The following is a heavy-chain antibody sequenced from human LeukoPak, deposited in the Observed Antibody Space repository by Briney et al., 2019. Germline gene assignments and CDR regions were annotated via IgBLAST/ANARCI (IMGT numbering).Heavy chain of an antibody. D-gene: IGHD3-10*01. J-gene: IGHJ6*03. CDR2: IYTSGST. Sequence: SETLSLTCTVSGGSISSYYWSWIRQPPGKGLEWIGRIYTSGSTNYNPSLKSRVTMSVDTSKNQFSLKLSSVTAADTAVYYCARGEYYGSGNYYYYYMDVWGKGTTVTVSS. CDR1: GGSISSYY. CDR3: ARGEYYGSGNYYYYYMDV. V-gene: IGHV4-4*07.